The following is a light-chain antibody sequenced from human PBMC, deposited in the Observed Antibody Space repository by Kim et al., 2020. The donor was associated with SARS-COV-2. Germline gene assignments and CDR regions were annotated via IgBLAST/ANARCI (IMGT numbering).Light chain of an antibody. J-gene: IGKJ2*01. V-gene: IGKV1-27*01. CDR1: QDISNY. CDR3: QKYNSAPHT. Sequence: DIQMTQSPSSLSASVGDRVTITCRARQDISNYLAWYQQKPGKVPKLLIYAASTLQSGVPSRFNGSGSGTDFTLTISSLQPEDVATYYCQKYNSAPHTFGQGTKLEIK. CDR2: AAS.